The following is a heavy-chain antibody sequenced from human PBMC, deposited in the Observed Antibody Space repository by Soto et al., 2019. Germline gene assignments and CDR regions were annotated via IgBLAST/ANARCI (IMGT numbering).Heavy chain of an antibody. CDR2: IYHSGST. CDR1: GGSISSGGYS. V-gene: IGHV4-30-2*01. D-gene: IGHD3-22*01. Sequence: TLSLTCAVSGGSISSGGYSWSWIRQPPGKGLEWIGYIYHSGSTYYNPSLKSRVTISVDRSKNQFSLKLSSVTAADTAVYYCAKDTYYYSSSGYYVFDSWGQGTLVTVSS. CDR3: AKDTYYYSSSGYYVFDS. J-gene: IGHJ4*02.